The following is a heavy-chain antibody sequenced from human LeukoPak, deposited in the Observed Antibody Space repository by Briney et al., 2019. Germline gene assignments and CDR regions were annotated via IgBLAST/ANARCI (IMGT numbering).Heavy chain of an antibody. CDR2: INHSGST. CDR1: GGSFSGYC. Sequence: SETLSLTCAVYGGSFSGYCWSWIRQPPGKGLEWIGEINHSGSTNYNPSLKSRVTISVDTSKNQFSLKLSSVTAADTAVYYCARVETNSSTSLDAFDIWGQGTMVTVSS. J-gene: IGHJ3*02. CDR3: ARVETNSSTSLDAFDI. D-gene: IGHD2-2*01. V-gene: IGHV4-34*01.